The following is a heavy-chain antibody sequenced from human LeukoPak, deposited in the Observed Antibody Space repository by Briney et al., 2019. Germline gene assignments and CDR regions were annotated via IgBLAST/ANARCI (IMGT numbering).Heavy chain of an antibody. CDR3: AVIDCGGDCYSPPY. CDR1: GFTFSSYS. V-gene: IGHV3-48*01. Sequence: PGGSLRVSCAASGFTFSSYSMNWVRQAPGKGLEWVSYISSSSSTIYYADSVKGRFTISRDNAKNSLYLQMNSLRAEDTAVYYCAVIDCGGDCYSPPYWGQGTLVTVSS. D-gene: IGHD2-21*02. J-gene: IGHJ4*02. CDR2: ISSSSSTI.